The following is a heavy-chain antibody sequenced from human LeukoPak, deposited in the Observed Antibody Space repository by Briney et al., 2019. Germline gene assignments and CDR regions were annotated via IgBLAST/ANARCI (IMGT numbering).Heavy chain of an antibody. V-gene: IGHV3-21*01. CDR1: GFSFSSYS. D-gene: IGHD1-1*01. Sequence: PRGSLRLSCAASGFSFSSYSMDWVRQAPGKGLEWVSSISSGSTSIYYADSVKGRFTISRDNAKYSLYLQMNSLRAEDTAVYYCARVTGTTAGDHWGQGTLVSVSS. J-gene: IGHJ5*02. CDR2: ISSGSTSI. CDR3: ARVTGTTAGDH.